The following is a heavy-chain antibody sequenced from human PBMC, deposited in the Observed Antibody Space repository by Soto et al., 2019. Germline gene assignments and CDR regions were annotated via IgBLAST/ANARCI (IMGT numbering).Heavy chain of an antibody. V-gene: IGHV3-48*01. Sequence: EVQLVESGGALAQPGGSLRLSCTASGFTFTPYVMNWVRQAPGKGLEWVASISGTSSSIYYADSVKGRFTISRDNAMNSLTLHMTSLRREDTAVYYCARGIRVVRGVMVSYYYGMDVWGQGTTVTVSS. J-gene: IGHJ6*02. CDR3: ARGIRVVRGVMVSYYYGMDV. CDR1: GFTFTPYV. CDR2: ISGTSSSI. D-gene: IGHD3-10*01.